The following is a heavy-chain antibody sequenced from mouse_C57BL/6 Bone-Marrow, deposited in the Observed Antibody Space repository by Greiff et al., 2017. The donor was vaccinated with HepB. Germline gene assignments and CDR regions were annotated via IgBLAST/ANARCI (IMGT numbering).Heavy chain of an antibody. J-gene: IGHJ3*01. Sequence: EVQLVESGGGLVKPGGSLKLSCAASGFTFSDYGMHWVRQAPEKGLEWVAYIISGSSTIYYADTVKGRFTISRDNAKNTLFLQMTSLRSEDTAMYYCARQGSGAYWGQGTLVTVSA. CDR2: IISGSSTI. V-gene: IGHV5-17*01. D-gene: IGHD1-3*01. CDR3: ARQGSGAY. CDR1: GFTFSDYG.